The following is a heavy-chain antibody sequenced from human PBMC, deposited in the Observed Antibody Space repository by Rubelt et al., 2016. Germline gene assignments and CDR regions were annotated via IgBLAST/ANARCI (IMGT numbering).Heavy chain of an antibody. CDR1: GFTLSDYW. CDR2: IKHDGSET. Sequence: EVQLVESGGGLVQPGGSLRLSCAVSGFTLSDYWMSWVRQAPGIGLEWVANIKHDGSETYYAHSVRVRFTISRENAKSSLYLQMDNLRAEDTAVYDCAWGYLSNSFDYWGQGTLVTVSS. V-gene: IGHV3-7*04. J-gene: IGHJ4*02. CDR3: AWGYLSNSFDY. D-gene: IGHD4-11*01.